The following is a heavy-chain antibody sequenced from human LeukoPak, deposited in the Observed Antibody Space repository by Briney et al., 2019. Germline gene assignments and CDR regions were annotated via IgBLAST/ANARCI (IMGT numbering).Heavy chain of an antibody. J-gene: IGHJ4*02. D-gene: IGHD4-17*01. V-gene: IGHV4-34*01. CDR2: INHSGST. CDR3: ARCPYGDYGVFDY. CDR1: GGSFSGYY. Sequence: SETLSLTCAVYGGSFSGYYWSWIRQPPGKGLEWIGEINHSGSTNHNPSLKSRVTISVDRSKNQFSLKLSSVTAADTAVYYCARCPYGDYGVFDYWGQGTLVTVSS.